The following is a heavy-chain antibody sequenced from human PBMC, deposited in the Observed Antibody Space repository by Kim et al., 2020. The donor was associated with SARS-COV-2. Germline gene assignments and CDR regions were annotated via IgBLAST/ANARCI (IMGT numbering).Heavy chain of an antibody. CDR1: GFTFSDHY. J-gene: IGHJ4*02. D-gene: IGHD3-10*02. Sequence: GGSLRLSCAVSGFTFSDHYIDWVRQAPGKGLEWIGRSRNKANGYTTEYAASVKGRFTVSRDDSHSSLFLQMNSLKVEDTAVYYCVRVLRLGSENSYFDYWGPGTLVTVSS. V-gene: IGHV3-72*01. CDR3: VRVLRLGSENSYFDY. CDR2: SRNKANGYTT.